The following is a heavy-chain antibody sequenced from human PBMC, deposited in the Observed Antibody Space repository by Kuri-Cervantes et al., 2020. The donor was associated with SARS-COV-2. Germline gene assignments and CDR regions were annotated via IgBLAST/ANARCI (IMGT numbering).Heavy chain of an antibody. CDR3: ARGINGYFFFYYLDV. D-gene: IGHD3-22*01. CDR1: YGTLTGYQ. Sequence: SETLSLTCALYYGTLTGYQWSWIRRPPGKGLERIGGINHRGDTYYNPSLEGRVTISRDTSENKFSLRLSSVTAADTAVFYCARGINGYFFFYYLDVWGKGTTVTVSS. CDR2: INHRGDT. J-gene: IGHJ6*03. V-gene: IGHV4-34*01.